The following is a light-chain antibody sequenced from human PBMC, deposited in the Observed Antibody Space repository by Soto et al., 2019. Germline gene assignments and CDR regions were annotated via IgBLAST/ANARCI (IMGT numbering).Light chain of an antibody. Sequence: DIQITQSPSTLSASVGDRVTITCRASQSISSWLAWYQQKPGKAHKLLIYKASTLKSGVPSRFSGSGSGTEVTLTISSLQPDDFATYYCQHYNSYSEAFGQGTKV. CDR2: KAS. CDR1: QSISSW. J-gene: IGKJ1*01. CDR3: QHYNSYSEA. V-gene: IGKV1-5*03.